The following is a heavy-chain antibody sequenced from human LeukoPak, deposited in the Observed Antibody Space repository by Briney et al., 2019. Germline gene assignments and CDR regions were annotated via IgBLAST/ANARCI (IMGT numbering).Heavy chain of an antibody. CDR1: GGSFSGYY. Sequence: SETLSLTCAVYGGSFSGYYWSWIRQPPGKGLEWIGEINHSGSTNYNPSLKSRVTISVDTSKNQFSLKLSSVTAADTAVYYCAGNRGLGRDNWGQGTLVTVSS. CDR3: AGNRGLGRDN. V-gene: IGHV4-34*01. J-gene: IGHJ4*02. D-gene: IGHD4-23*01. CDR2: INHSGST.